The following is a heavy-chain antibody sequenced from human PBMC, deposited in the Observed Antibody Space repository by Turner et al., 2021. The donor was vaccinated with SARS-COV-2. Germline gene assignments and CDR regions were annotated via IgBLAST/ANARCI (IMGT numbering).Heavy chain of an antibody. Sequence: QVQRVQSGAEVKKPGSSVKVSCKASGGTFSSYAINWVRQAPGQGLEWMGGIIPILGIANHAQKFQGRVTITADKSTSTAYMELSSLRSEDTAVYYCARDKMLAAMPTSGMDVWGQGTTVTVSS. CDR1: GGTFSSYA. V-gene: IGHV1-69*10. CDR3: ARDKMLAAMPTSGMDV. CDR2: IIPILGIA. J-gene: IGHJ6*02. D-gene: IGHD2-2*01.